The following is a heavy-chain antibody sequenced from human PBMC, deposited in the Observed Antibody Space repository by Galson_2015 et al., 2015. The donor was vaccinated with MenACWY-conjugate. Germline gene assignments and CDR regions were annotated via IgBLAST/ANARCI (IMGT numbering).Heavy chain of an antibody. CDR1: GASISTDY. J-gene: IGHJ4*02. CDR3: ARWVAVKMIEY. Sequence: ATLSLPCSVSGASISTDYWSWIRQPPGKGPEWIRYIHYSGSTKYNPSLKTRITMSLDTSENQFSLKLSSVTAADTAVYYCARWVAVKMIEYCGQGTLVTVSS. V-gene: IGHV4-59*01. CDR2: IHYSGST. D-gene: IGHD6-19*01.